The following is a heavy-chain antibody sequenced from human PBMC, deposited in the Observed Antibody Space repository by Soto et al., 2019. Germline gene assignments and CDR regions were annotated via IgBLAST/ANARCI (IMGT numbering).Heavy chain of an antibody. Sequence: PGGSLRLSCAASGFTFSDYYMNWIRQSPGKGLEWVSYISGSGSDTNYADYVKGRFTISRDNSKNSLYLEMNSLTDEDTAVYYCARVSRQPDYWGQGTLVTVSS. V-gene: IGHV3-11*05. J-gene: IGHJ4*02. CDR3: ARVSRQPDY. CDR2: ISGSGSDT. CDR1: GFTFSDYY.